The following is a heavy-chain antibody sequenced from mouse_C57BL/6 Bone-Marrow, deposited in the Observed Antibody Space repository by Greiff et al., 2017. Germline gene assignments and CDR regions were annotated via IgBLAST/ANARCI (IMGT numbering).Heavy chain of an antibody. CDR2: ISYDGSN. CDR1: GYSITSGYY. Sequence: EVKLMESGPGLVKPSQSLSLTCSVTGYSITSGYYWNWIRQFPGNKLEWMGYISYDGSNNYNPSLKNRISITRDTSKNQFFLKLNSVTTEDTATYYCAREGPGSWFAYWGQGTLVTVSA. CDR3: AREGPGSWFAY. V-gene: IGHV3-6*01. J-gene: IGHJ3*01.